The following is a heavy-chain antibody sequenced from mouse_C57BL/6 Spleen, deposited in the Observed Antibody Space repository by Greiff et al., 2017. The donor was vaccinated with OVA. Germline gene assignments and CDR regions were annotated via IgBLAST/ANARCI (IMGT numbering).Heavy chain of an antibody. V-gene: IGHV1-39*01. CDR2: INPNYGTT. CDR1: GYSFTDYN. D-gene: IGHD1-1*01. J-gene: IGHJ4*01. CDR3: ARGGNYYGSSPDYYAMDY. Sequence: VHVKQSGPELVKPGASVKISCKASGYSFTDYNMNWVKQSNGKSLEWIGVINPNYGTTSYNQKFKGKATLTVDQSSSTAYMQLNSLTSEDSAVYYCARGGNYYGSSPDYYAMDYWGQGTSVTVSS.